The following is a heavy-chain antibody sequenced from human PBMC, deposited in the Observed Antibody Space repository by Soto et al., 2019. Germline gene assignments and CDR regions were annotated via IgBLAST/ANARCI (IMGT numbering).Heavy chain of an antibody. CDR1: GGSINSACHS. CDR2: SYHIGSS. Sequence: SETLSLTCTGSGGSINSACHSWGWVRQSPGKGLEWIGYSYHIGSSYYNPSLQSRVTISVDRSKAQFYLTLTSVTAADTAVYFCARARYYDWCFDLCGLRTPVAVSP. V-gene: IGHV4-30-2*06. CDR3: ARARYYDWCFDL. D-gene: IGHD3-9*01. J-gene: IGHJ4*02.